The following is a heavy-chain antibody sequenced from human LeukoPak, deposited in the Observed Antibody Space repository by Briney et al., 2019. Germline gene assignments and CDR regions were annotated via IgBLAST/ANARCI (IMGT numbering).Heavy chain of an antibody. D-gene: IGHD6-13*01. CDR1: GGSISSSSYY. V-gene: IGHV4-39*07. CDR2: IYHSGST. CDR3: ARDLDLAAAEDWFDP. Sequence: SETLSLTCTVSGGSISSSSYYWGWIRQPPGKGLEWIGSIYHSGSTYYNPSLKSRVTISVDTSKNQFSLKLSSVTAADTAVYYCARDLDLAAAEDWFDPWGQGTLVTVSS. J-gene: IGHJ5*02.